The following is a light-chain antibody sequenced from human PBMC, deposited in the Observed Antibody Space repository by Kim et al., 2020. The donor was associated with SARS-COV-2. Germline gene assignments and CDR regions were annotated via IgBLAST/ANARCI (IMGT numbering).Light chain of an antibody. Sequence: SSELTQPPSVSVAPGKTATIACGGNDIGTKSVHWYQQKPGQAPVLVIYYDNDRPSGIPERFSGSNSGNTATLTITRVEAGDEADYYCHLWDTSSDHVVFG. J-gene: IGLJ2*01. CDR3: HLWDTSSDHVV. CDR1: DIGTKS. CDR2: YDN. V-gene: IGLV3-21*04.